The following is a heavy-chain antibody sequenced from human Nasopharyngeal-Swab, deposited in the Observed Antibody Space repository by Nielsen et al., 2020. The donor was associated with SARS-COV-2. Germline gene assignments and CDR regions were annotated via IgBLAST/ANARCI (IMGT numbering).Heavy chain of an antibody. V-gene: IGHV7-4-1*02. Sequence: ASVKVSCKASGYTFTSYAMNWVRQAPGQGLEWMGWINTNTGNPTYAQGCTGRFVFSLDTSVSTAYLQISSLKAEDTAVYYCAREVGSGWYRARYYGMDVWGQGTTVTVSS. J-gene: IGHJ6*02. CDR3: AREVGSGWYRARYYGMDV. CDR2: INTNTGNP. CDR1: GYTFTSYA. D-gene: IGHD6-19*01.